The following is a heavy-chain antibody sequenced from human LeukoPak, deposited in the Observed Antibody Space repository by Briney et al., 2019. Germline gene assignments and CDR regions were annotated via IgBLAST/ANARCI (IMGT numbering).Heavy chain of an antibody. CDR1: GGSITSSNYY. CDR3: ARYCGSTSCFLGAFDM. D-gene: IGHD2-2*01. Sequence: PSETLSLTCTVSGGSITSSNYYGGWIRQPPGKGLEWIGTIFYSGATYYTPSLKSRVTISVDTSKNQFSLKLSSVTAADAAVYYCARYCGSTSCFLGAFDMWGQGTVVIVSS. V-gene: IGHV4-39*01. CDR2: IFYSGAT. J-gene: IGHJ3*02.